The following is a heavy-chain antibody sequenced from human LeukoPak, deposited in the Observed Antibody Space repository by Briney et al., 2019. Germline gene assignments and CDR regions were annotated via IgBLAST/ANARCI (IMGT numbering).Heavy chain of an antibody. J-gene: IGHJ4*02. CDR2: ISAYNGNT. D-gene: IGHD2-2*01. CDR3: ARGFNIVVVPAAHGGDY. V-gene: IGHV1-18*01. Sequence: ASVKVSCKASGYTFTSYGISWVRQAPGQGLEWMGWISAYNGNTNYAQKLQGRVTMTTDTSTRTAYMELRSLSTDDTAVYYCARGFNIVVVPAAHGGDYWGQGTLVTVYS. CDR1: GYTFTSYG.